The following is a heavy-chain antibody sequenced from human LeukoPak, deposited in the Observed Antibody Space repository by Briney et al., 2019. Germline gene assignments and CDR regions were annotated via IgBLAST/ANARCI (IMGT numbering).Heavy chain of an antibody. Sequence: ASVKVSCKASGGTFSSYAISWVRQAPGQGLEWMGIINPSGGSTSYAQKFQGRVTMTRDTSTSTVYMELSSLRSEDTAVYYCAREGDCSGGSCYFGSEYFQHWGQGTLVTVSS. J-gene: IGHJ1*01. V-gene: IGHV1-46*01. CDR2: INPSGGST. CDR1: GGTFSSYA. CDR3: AREGDCSGGSCYFGSEYFQH. D-gene: IGHD2-15*01.